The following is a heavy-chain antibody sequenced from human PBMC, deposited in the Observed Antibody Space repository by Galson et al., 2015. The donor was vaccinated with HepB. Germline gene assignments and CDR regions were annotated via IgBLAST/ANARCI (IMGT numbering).Heavy chain of an antibody. Sequence: SLRLSCAASGFTFSRFPMNWARQAPGKGLEWVSYISSDGSRTHYADSVKGRFTISRDNAKDSLYLQMNSLRAEDTAVYYCAYGMDVWGQGTPVTVSS. CDR2: ISSDGSRT. V-gene: IGHV3-48*04. CDR3: AYGMDV. D-gene: IGHD3-10*01. CDR1: GFTFSRFP. J-gene: IGHJ6*02.